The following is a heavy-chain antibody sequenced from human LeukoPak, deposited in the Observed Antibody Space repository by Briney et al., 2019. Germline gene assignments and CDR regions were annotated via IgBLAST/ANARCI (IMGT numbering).Heavy chain of an antibody. J-gene: IGHJ4*02. V-gene: IGHV4-59*01. D-gene: IGHD3/OR15-3a*01. CDR3: GRRPAVDGPIDN. CDR2: IYSSGTT. Sequence: SETLSLTCVVSGGSLHRSFWTWVRQPPGKGLEWIGRIYSSGTTDYSPSLKSRLTISIDTSKNQFSLRLASVTAADTAVYYCGRRPAVDGPIDNWGQGILVDVSS. CDR1: GGSLHRSF.